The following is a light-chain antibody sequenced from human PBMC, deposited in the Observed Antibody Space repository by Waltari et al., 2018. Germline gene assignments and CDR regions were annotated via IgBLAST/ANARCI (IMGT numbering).Light chain of an antibody. V-gene: IGLV1-40*01. CDR2: GNS. Sequence: QSVLTQPPSVSGAPGQRVTNSCTGSSSNIGAGYDVHWYQQLPGTAPKLLIYGNSNRPSGVPDRFSGSKSGTSASLAITGLQAEDEADYYCQSYDSRVVFGGGTKLTVL. CDR1: SSNIGAGYD. CDR3: QSYDSRVV. J-gene: IGLJ2*01.